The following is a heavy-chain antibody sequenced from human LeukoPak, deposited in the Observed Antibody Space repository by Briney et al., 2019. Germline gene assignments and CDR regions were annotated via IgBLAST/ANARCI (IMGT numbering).Heavy chain of an antibody. CDR1: GFTFSDYY. CDR2: ISSSGSTI. J-gene: IGHJ4*02. Sequence: PGGSLRLSCAASGFTFSDYYMSWIRQAPGKGLEWVSYISSSGSTIYYADSVKGRFTISRDNAKNSLYLQMNSLRAEDTAVYYRAGDAVGATYPLDYWGQGTLVTVSS. CDR3: AGDAVGATYPLDY. V-gene: IGHV3-11*01. D-gene: IGHD1-26*01.